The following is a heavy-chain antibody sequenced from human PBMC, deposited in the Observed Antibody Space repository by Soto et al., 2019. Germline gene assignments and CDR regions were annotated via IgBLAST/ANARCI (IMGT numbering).Heavy chain of an antibody. J-gene: IGHJ5*02. CDR2: IIPIFGTA. CDR1: GGTFSSYA. CDR3: AREGTTLHFDP. V-gene: IGHV1-69*13. Sequence: NSGASVKVSCKASGGTFSSYAISWVRQAPGQGLEWMGGIIPIFGTANYAQKFQGRVTITADESTSTAYMEMSSLRSEDTAVYYCAREGTTLHFDPWGQGTLVTVSS. D-gene: IGHD1-1*01.